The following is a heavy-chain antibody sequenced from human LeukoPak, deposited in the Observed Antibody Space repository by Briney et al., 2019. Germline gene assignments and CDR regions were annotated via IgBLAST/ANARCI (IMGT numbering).Heavy chain of an antibody. CDR3: ARGRDSGYDSGYFDY. D-gene: IGHD5-12*01. V-gene: IGHV3-30*04. CDR2: ISYDGGNT. J-gene: IGHJ4*02. Sequence: PGRSLRLSCGASGFIFSSYALHWVRQAPGKGLEWVAAISYDGGNTYYADSVKGRFTISRDNSKNTLYLQMESLRAEDTAVYYCARGRDSGYDSGYFDYWGQGTLVTVSS. CDR1: GFIFSSYA.